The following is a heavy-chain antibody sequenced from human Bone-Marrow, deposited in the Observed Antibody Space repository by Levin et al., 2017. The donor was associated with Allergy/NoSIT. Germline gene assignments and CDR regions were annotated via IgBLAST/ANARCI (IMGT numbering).Heavy chain of an antibody. V-gene: IGHV3-74*01. J-gene: IGHJ6*02. D-gene: IGHD5-24*01. CDR3: ARDGVEMAIYGMDV. Sequence: LSLTCAASGFIFSNYWMHWVRQAPGKGLVWVSRINTDGSNTGHADSVKGRFTISRDNAKNTLNLQMNSLRAEDTAVYYCARDGVEMAIYGMDVWGQGTTVTVSS. CDR1: GFIFSNYW. CDR2: INTDGSNT.